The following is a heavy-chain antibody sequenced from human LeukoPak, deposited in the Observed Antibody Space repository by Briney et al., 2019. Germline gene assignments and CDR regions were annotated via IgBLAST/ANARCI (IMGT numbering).Heavy chain of an antibody. CDR1: GFTFTSYA. V-gene: IGHV3-23*01. Sequence: GRSLRLSCAASGFTFTSYAMTWVSQAPGKGLEWVSSLSGRGGITYYADSVKGRFTISRDNSRGTLYLQMHSLRAEDTAVFFCARSPVGFGEYQYFFDSWGQGTLVTVSS. J-gene: IGHJ4*02. CDR3: ARSPVGFGEYQYFFDS. D-gene: IGHD3-10*01. CDR2: LSGRGGIT.